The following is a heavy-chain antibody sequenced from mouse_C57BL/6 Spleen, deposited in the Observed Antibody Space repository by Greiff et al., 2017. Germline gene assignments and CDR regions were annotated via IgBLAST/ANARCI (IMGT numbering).Heavy chain of an antibody. D-gene: IGHD2-5*01. J-gene: IGHJ1*03. CDR1: GYSFTDYN. CDR3: TRKGNYSNYDWYFDV. Sequence: VQLQQSGPELVKPGASVKISCKASGYSFTDYNMNWVKQSNGKSLEWIGVINPNYGTTSYNQKFKGKATLTVDQSSSIAYMQLNSLTSEDSAVYYGTRKGNYSNYDWYFDVWGTGTTVTVSS. V-gene: IGHV1-39*01. CDR2: INPNYGTT.